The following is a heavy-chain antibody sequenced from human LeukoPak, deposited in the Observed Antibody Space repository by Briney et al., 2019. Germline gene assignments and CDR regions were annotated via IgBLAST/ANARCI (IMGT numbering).Heavy chain of an antibody. V-gene: IGHV3-30*04. Sequence: GGSLRLSCTASGFTFTTYVMHWVRQAPGKGLEWVSFISFDGSNHYYADSVKGRFTISRGNSKSMLYLQMNSLRPEDTAVYFCARPVRKQWLYDAFDIWGQGTMVTVSS. CDR1: GFTFTTYV. J-gene: IGHJ3*02. CDR2: ISFDGSNH. CDR3: ARPVRKQWLYDAFDI. D-gene: IGHD6-19*01.